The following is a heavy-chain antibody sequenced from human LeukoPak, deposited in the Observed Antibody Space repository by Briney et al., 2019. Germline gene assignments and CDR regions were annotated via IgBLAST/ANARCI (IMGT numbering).Heavy chain of an antibody. CDR2: MNPNSGNT. V-gene: IGHV1-8*03. CDR1: GYTFTSYD. J-gene: IGHJ5*02. CDR3: AREGRRYNWFDP. Sequence: ASVKVSCKASGYTFTSYDINWVRQATGQGLEWMGWMNPNSGNTGYAQKFQGRVTIIRNTSISTAYMELSSLRSEDTAVYYCAREGRRYNWFDPWGQGTLVTVSS. D-gene: IGHD6-25*01.